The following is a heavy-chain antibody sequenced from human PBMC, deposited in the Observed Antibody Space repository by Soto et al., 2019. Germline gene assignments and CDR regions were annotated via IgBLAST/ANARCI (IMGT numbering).Heavy chain of an antibody. CDR2: ITGSGGSA. V-gene: IGHV3-23*01. D-gene: IGHD1-1*01. J-gene: IGHJ4*02. Sequence: EVQLLESGGGLVQPGGSLRLSCAASGFTFNSNTMSWVRQAPGKGLEWVSAITGSGGSASYADSVKGRFTISRDNSKNTLYLQMNSLRAEDTAVYYCAKEDLERDYFDYWGQGTLVTVSS. CDR3: AKEDLERDYFDY. CDR1: GFTFNSNT.